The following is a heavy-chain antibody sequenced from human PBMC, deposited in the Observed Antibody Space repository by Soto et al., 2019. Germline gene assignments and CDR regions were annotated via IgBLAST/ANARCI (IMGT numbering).Heavy chain of an antibody. D-gene: IGHD2-2*01. CDR3: AAGTGRTDFDY. CDR1: GFAFNNAW. Sequence: EVQLVESGGGLVKPGGSLRLSCAASGFAFNNAWMNWVRQAPGKGLEWVGRSISKTDGGATDCTAPVKDRFIVSRDDSKNTLYLQMNSLKTEDTAVYYCAAGTGRTDFDYWGQGTLVTVSS. V-gene: IGHV3-15*01. J-gene: IGHJ4*02. CDR2: SISKTDGGAT.